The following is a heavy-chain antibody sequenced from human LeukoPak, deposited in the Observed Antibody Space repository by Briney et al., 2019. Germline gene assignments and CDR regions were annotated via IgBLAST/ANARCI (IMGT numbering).Heavy chain of an antibody. CDR2: IKGNGGNT. J-gene: IGHJ4*02. D-gene: IGHD3-3*01. V-gene: IGHV3-23*01. CDR1: GFTFSSYA. CDR3: AKDLGDFWRPLDD. Sequence: GGSLKLSCVASGFTFSSYAMSWVRQAPGKGLEWVSGIKGNGGNTYYADSVKGRFTISRDNSQNTLYLQMNSLRAEDTAVYYCAKDLGDFWRPLDDWGQGTLVTVSS.